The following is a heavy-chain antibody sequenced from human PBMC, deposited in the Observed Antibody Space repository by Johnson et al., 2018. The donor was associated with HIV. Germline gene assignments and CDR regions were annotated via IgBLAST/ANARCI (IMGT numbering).Heavy chain of an antibody. CDR2: ISWDGGST. CDR1: GFTFSSYA. CDR3: AKAFWSGYYESGAFDI. J-gene: IGHJ3*02. D-gene: IGHD3-3*01. Sequence: VESGGGVVQPGRSLRLSCAASGFTFSSYAMHWVRQAPGKGLEWVSLISWDGGSTYYADSVKGRFTISRDNSKNSLYLQMNSLRAEDTALYYCAKAFWSGYYESGAFDIWGQGTMVTVSS. V-gene: IGHV3-43D*03.